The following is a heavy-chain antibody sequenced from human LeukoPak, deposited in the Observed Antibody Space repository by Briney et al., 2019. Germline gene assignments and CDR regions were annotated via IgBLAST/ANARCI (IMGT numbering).Heavy chain of an antibody. CDR3: ARDSMTTVTTGTFDY. D-gene: IGHD4-17*01. Sequence: ASVNVSCKASGGTFSSYAISWVRQAPGQGLEWMGRIIPILGIANYAQKFQGRVTITADKSTSTAYMELSSLRSEDTAVYYCARDSMTTVTTGTFDYWGQGTLVTVSS. V-gene: IGHV1-69*04. J-gene: IGHJ4*02. CDR1: GGTFSSYA. CDR2: IIPILGIA.